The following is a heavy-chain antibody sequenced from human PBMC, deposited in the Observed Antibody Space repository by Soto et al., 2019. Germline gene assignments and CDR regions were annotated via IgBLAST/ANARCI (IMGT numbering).Heavy chain of an antibody. J-gene: IGHJ3*02. CDR3: ARDRYSSGWLDAFDI. Sequence: EVQLVESGGGLVQPGGSLRLSCAASGFTVSSNYMSWVRQAPGKGLEWVSVIFTGGSTYYADSVKGRFTISRHSSKNTVYLQMNSLRAEDTAVYYCARDRYSSGWLDAFDIWGQGTMVNVSS. V-gene: IGHV3-53*04. CDR1: GFTVSSNY. CDR2: IFTGGST. D-gene: IGHD6-19*01.